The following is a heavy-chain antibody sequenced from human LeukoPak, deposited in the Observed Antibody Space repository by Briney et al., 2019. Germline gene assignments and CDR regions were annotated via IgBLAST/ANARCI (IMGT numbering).Heavy chain of an antibody. CDR2: ITTSSTYT. J-gene: IGHJ6*03. CDR3: ARDPYSGSYGDSYYYYMDV. V-gene: IGHV3-21*01. D-gene: IGHD1-26*01. CDR1: GFTFSSYW. Sequence: GGSLRLSCAVSGFTFSSYWMSWVRQAPGKVLEWVSSITTSSTYTFYADSVKGRFTISRDNAKNSLYLQMNSLRVEDTAVYYCARDPYSGSYGDSYYYYMDVWGKGTTVTISS.